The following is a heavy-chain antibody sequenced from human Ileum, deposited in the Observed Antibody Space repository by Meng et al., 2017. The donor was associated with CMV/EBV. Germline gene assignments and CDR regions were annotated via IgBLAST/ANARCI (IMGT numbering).Heavy chain of an antibody. CDR2: ISTSSIYI. CDR1: GFTFSKYS. Sequence: GESLKISCAASGFTFSKYSMNWVRQAPGKGLEWVSSISTSSIYIYYADSVRGRFTVSRDNAKNTLYLQMNSLRAEDTAVYYCARDRGIFVVVPAANDYWGQGTLVTVS. CDR3: ARDRGIFVVVPAANDY. V-gene: IGHV3-21*01. D-gene: IGHD2-2*01. J-gene: IGHJ4*02.